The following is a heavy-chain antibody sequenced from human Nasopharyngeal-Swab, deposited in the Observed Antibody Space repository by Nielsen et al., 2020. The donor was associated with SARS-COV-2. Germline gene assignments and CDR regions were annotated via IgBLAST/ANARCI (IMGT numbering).Heavy chain of an antibody. CDR2: IYHSGST. CDR1: GYSISSGYY. CDR3: ARHGFRQLERFLMAFDI. V-gene: IGHV4-38-2*01. D-gene: IGHD1-1*01. J-gene: IGHJ3*02. Sequence: SETLSLTCAVSGYSISSGYYWGWIRQPPGKGLEWIGSIYHSGSTYYNPSLKSRVTISVDTPKNQFSLKLSSVTAADTAVYYCARHGFRQLERFLMAFDIWGQGTMVTVSS.